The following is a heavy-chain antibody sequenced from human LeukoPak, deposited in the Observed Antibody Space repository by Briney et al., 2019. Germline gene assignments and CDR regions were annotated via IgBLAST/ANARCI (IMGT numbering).Heavy chain of an antibody. V-gene: IGHV1-2*02. D-gene: IGHD3-10*01. J-gene: IGHJ4*02. Sequence: AASVKVSCKASGYTFTGYYMHWVRQAPGQGLEWMGWINPNSGGTNYAQKFQGRVTMTRDTSISTAYMELSRLRSDDTAVYYCARDLDYYGSVDYWGQGTLVTVSS. CDR1: GYTFTGYY. CDR2: INPNSGGT. CDR3: ARDLDYYGSVDY.